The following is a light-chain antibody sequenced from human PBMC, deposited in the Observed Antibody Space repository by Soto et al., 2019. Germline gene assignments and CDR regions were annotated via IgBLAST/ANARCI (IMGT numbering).Light chain of an antibody. J-gene: IGKJ1*01. Sequence: EIVMTQSPATLSVSPGERATLSCRASQGVSGNLAWSQQKPGQAPRLLIYGASTRATGIPARFSGSGSGTEFTLTISSLQSEDFAVYYCQQYNNWPRTFGQGTKVEIK. CDR2: GAS. CDR1: QGVSGN. V-gene: IGKV3-15*01. CDR3: QQYNNWPRT.